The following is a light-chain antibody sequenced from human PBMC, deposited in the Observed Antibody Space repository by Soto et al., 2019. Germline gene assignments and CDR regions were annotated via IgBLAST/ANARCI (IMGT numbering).Light chain of an antibody. CDR1: QSIGSS. CDR3: QQRYEWPRT. J-gene: IGKJ1*01. V-gene: IGKV3-11*01. Sequence: EIVLTQSPANLSLSPGERATLSCRASQSIGSSLAWYQQKPCQAPRLLILDASYRATVFPARFSGSGSGTVVTLTLVSLEPVDLAVYYCQQRYEWPRTFGQGTKVEIK. CDR2: DAS.